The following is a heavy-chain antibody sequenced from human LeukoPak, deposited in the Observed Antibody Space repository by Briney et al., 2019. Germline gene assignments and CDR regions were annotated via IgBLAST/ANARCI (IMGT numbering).Heavy chain of an antibody. D-gene: IGHD3-22*01. Sequence: SETLSLTCTVSGGPIYSYYWSWIRQTAGKGLEWIGRLYPGVSTDYNPSLKSRVTMSVDTSKNQFALKLSAVTAADTAVYYCARLKFYDSTGYSPGHYMDVWGIGTTVTVSS. CDR1: GGPIYSYY. V-gene: IGHV4-4*07. CDR3: ARLKFYDSTGYSPGHYMDV. CDR2: LYPGVST. J-gene: IGHJ6*03.